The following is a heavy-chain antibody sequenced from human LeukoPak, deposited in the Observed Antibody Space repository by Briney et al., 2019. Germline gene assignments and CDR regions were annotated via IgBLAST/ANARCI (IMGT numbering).Heavy chain of an antibody. CDR2: TYYRSKWSN. CDR1: GDSVSSNSAA. D-gene: IGHD4-17*01. J-gene: IGHJ4*02. V-gene: IGHV6-1*01. Sequence: SLTLSLTCAISGDSVSSNSAAWNWIRQSPSRGLEWLGRTYYRSKWSNNYAVSVKSRITINSYTSKNQFALQLNSVTPEDTAVYYCARGSNDYRDYSFDYWGQGTLVTVSS. CDR3: ARGSNDYRDYSFDY.